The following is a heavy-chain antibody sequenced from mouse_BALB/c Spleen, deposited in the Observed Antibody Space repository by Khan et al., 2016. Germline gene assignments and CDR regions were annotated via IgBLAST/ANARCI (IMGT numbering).Heavy chain of an antibody. J-gene: IGHJ3*01. Sequence: QVRLQQSGAELARPGASVRLSCKASGYTSANYWMQWVKQRPGQGLEWIGSIYPGDGDTRYSQKFKDKATLTADKSSSSAYMHLISVASEDSAVYYCADALFVYWGQGTLVTVSA. CDR2: IYPGDGDT. CDR3: ADALFVY. CDR1: GYTSANYW. V-gene: IGHV1-87*01.